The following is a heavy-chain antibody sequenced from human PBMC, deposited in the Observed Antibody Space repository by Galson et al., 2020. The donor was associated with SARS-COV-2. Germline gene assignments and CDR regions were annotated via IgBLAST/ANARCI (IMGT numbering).Heavy chain of an antibody. Sequence: VQQARGQRIKRIRCNVHGSDKTNYQQKFKERVTITRDMSTSTAYMELSSLKYEDTAVNYCAAFVARPVYWGQGTLVTVSS. CDR2: NVHGSDKT. J-gene: IGHJ4*02. V-gene: IGHV1-58*01. CDR3: AAFVARPVY. D-gene: IGHD6-6*01.